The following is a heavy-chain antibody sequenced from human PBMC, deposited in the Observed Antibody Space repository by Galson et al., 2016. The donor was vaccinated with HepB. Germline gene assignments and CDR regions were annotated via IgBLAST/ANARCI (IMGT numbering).Heavy chain of an antibody. J-gene: IGHJ4*02. CDR1: GFTFSSYG. CDR2: ISYDGSKK. Sequence: SLRLSRAASGFTFSSYGMNWVRQAPGKGLEWVAVISYDGSKKYYADSAKGRFTISRDNSKSTLYLQMNSLRAEDTAVYYCAKNDILTGYSAFDYWGQGTLVTVSS. CDR3: AKNDILTGYSAFDY. V-gene: IGHV3-30*18. D-gene: IGHD3-9*01.